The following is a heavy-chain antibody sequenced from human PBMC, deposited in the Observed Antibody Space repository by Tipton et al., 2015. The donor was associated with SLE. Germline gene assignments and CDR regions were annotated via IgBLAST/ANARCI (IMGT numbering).Heavy chain of an antibody. CDR2: IYHSGST. D-gene: IGHD3-9*01. Sequence: TLSLTCTVSGYSISSGYYWGWIRQPPGKGLEWIGSIYHSGSTNYNPSLKSRVTISVDKSKNQFSLKLSSVTAADTAVYYCARAPYYDILTGYGAFDIWGQGTMVTVSS. J-gene: IGHJ3*02. CDR1: GYSISSGYY. CDR3: ARAPYYDILTGYGAFDI. V-gene: IGHV4-38-2*02.